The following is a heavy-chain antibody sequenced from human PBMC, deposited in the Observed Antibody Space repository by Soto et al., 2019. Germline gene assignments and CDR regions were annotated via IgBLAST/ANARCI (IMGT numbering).Heavy chain of an antibody. CDR1: GGSISSGGYY. D-gene: IGHD3-16*01. Sequence: SETLSLTCTVSGGSISSGGYYCSWIRQHPGKGLEWIGYIYYSGSTYYNPSLKSRVSISVDTSKNQFSLKLSSVTAADTAVYYCALRLGDPGRLYFDYWGKGTLVT. CDR3: ALRLGDPGRLYFDY. V-gene: IGHV4-31*03. J-gene: IGHJ4*02. CDR2: IYYSGST.